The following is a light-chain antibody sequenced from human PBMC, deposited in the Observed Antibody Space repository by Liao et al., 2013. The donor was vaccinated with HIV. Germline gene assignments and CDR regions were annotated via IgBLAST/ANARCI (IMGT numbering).Light chain of an antibody. CDR3: QAWDSRADVV. CDR1: NIGDKS. Sequence: SYVLTQPPSVSVAPGKTVKIPCGGNNIGDKSVHWYQQKPGQAPVLVIYYDGDRPSGIPVRFSGSYSGNTATLTISGTQAMDEADYFCQAWDSRADVVFGGGTKLTVL. CDR2: YDG. J-gene: IGLJ2*01. V-gene: IGLV3-21*01.